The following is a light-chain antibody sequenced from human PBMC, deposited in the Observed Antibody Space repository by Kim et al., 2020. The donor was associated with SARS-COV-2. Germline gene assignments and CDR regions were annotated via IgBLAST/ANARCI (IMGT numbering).Light chain of an antibody. V-gene: IGLV3-1*01. CDR3: QAWDSSSVV. CDR2: RND. Sequence: VSPGQTAIMTCSGDNLGTRHASWYQQKPGQSPVLVIYRNDKRPSGIPERFSGSNSGNTATLTVSGTQVMDEADYFCQAWDSSSVVFGGGTQLTVL. CDR1: NLGTRH. J-gene: IGLJ2*01.